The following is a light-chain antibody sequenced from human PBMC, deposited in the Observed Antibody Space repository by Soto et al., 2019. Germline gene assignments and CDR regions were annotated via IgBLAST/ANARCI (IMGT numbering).Light chain of an antibody. V-gene: IGKV3-11*01. CDR1: ESISKS. J-gene: IGKJ3*01. CDR3: QQRSYWPFT. CDR2: DVS. Sequence: EIVLTQSPVTLSLSPGERATLSCRASESISKSLAWYQQRRGQPPRLLMYDVSNRASDLPARFSGSGSGTDFTLTISSLEPEDCAVYYCQQRSYWPFTFGPGTKV.